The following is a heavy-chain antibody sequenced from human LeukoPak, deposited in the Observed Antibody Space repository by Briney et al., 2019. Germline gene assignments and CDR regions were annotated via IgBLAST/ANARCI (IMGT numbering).Heavy chain of an antibody. CDR1: GGTFSSYA. CDR2: IIPILCIA. J-gene: IGHJ5*02. Sequence: SSVKVSCKASGGTFSSYAFTWVRHAPAQGLELVGRIIPILCIANYAQKYQGRVTITADTSTCTAYMELRSLRSDDTAVDYCARDSGYGSGSFNCFVPWGQGTLVTVSS. D-gene: IGHD3-10*01. CDR3: ARDSGYGSGSFNCFVP. V-gene: IGHV1-69*04.